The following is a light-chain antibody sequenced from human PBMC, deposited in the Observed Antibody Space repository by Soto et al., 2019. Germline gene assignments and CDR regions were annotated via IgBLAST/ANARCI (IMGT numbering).Light chain of an antibody. CDR1: NIGSKS. V-gene: IGLV3-21*02. CDR3: QVWDTSIVV. J-gene: IGLJ2*01. Sequence: SYELTQPPSVSVAPGQTARITCGGNNIGSKSVHWYQQKPGQAPVLVVYDDNDRPPGIPERFSGSNSGNTATLTISRVEAGDEADYYCQVWDTSIVVFGGGTKVTVL. CDR2: DDN.